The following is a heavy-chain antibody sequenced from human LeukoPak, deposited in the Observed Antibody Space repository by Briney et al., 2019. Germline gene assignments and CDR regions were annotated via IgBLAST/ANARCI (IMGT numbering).Heavy chain of an antibody. J-gene: IGHJ4*02. CDR1: GYTFTSYG. CDR3: ARGRHRRAVAGPYFDY. Sequence: ASVKVSCKASGYTFTSYGISWVRQAPGQGLEWMGWISAYNGNTNYAQKLQGRVTVTTDTSTSTAYMELRSLRSDDTAVYYCARGRHRRAVAGPYFDYWGQGTLVTVSS. CDR2: ISAYNGNT. D-gene: IGHD6-19*01. V-gene: IGHV1-18*01.